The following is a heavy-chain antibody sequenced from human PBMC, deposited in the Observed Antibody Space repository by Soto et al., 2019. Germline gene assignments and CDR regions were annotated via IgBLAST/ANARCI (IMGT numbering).Heavy chain of an antibody. J-gene: IGHJ6*03. Sequence: GASVKVSCKASGYTFTSYDINWGRQATGQGLEWMGWMNPNSGNTGYAQKFQGRVTMTRNTSISTAYMELSSLRSEDTAVYYCARGRRYFILTGYRYYYYMYVWGKGSTVTVSS. CDR3: ARGRRYFILTGYRYYYYMYV. D-gene: IGHD3-9*01. V-gene: IGHV1-8*01. CDR2: MNPNSGNT. CDR1: GYTFTSYD.